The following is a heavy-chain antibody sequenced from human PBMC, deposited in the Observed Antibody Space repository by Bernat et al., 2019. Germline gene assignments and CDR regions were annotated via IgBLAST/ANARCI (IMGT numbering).Heavy chain of an antibody. V-gene: IGHV3-23*04. D-gene: IGHD3-16*01. CDR2: VSNSGGRT. CDR1: GFTFSTYA. Sequence: EVQLVESGGGLVKPGGSLRLSCAASGFTFSTYAMTWVRQAPGKGLEWLSGVSNSGGRTYYADSVKGRFTISRDNSKNTLYLQMISLRAEDSAVYYCAKGLGGNGIFYYYMDVWGEGTTVTVSS. J-gene: IGHJ6*03. CDR3: AKGLGGNGIFYYYMDV.